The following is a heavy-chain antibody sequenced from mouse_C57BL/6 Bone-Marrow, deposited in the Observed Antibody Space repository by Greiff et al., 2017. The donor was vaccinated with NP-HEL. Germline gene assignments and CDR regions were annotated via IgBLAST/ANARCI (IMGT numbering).Heavy chain of an antibody. CDR3: ARLGGYYEYFDV. D-gene: IGHD2-3*01. CDR2: IYPGSGST. V-gene: IGHV1-55*01. CDR1: GYTFTSYW. J-gene: IGHJ1*03. Sequence: QVQLQQSGAELEKPGASVKMSCKASGYTFTSYWITWVKQRPGQGLEWIGDIYPGSGSTNYNEKFKSKATLTVDTSSSTAYMQLSSLTSEDSAVYYCARLGGYYEYFDVWGTGTTVTVSS.